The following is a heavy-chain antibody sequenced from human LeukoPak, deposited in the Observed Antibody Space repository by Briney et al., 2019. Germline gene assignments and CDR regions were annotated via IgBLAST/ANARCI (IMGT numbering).Heavy chain of an antibody. D-gene: IGHD3-22*01. J-gene: IGHJ1*01. Sequence: PGGSLRLSCAASGFAFDDYAMHWVRQAPGKGLEWVSLISGDGDNTYYADSVKGRFTISRDNSKNSLYLQMNSLRTEDTALYYCAKDPTYYYDSSGFSEHWGQGTLLTVSS. CDR1: GFAFDDYA. CDR3: AKDPTYYYDSSGFSEH. CDR2: ISGDGDNT. V-gene: IGHV3-43*02.